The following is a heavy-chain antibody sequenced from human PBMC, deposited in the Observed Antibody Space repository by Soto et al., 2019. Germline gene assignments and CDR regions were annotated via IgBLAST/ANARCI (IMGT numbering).Heavy chain of an antibody. Sequence: EVQLVESGGGLVKPGGSLRLSCAASGFTFSRYGMNWVRQAPGKGLELVSSISGLSSYIYYADSVKGRFTVSRDNAKNSLYVQMNSRRDEDTAVYYCARDPQQRLADSYYYGMDVWGQGTTVIVSS. CDR3: ARDPQQRLADSYYYGMDV. V-gene: IGHV3-21*02. D-gene: IGHD6-25*01. CDR1: GFTFSRYG. CDR2: ISGLSSYI. J-gene: IGHJ6*02.